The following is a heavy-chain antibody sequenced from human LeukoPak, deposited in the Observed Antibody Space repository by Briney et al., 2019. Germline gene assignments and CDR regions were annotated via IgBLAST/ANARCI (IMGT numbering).Heavy chain of an antibody. Sequence: PGGSLRLSCAASGFTFSSYWMHWVRQAPEKGLVWVSRINSDGSSTSYADSVKGRFTISRDNAKNTLYLQMNSLRAEDTAVYYCARDTVLWFGESYDPYNWFDARGPGTLVTVSS. CDR2: INSDGSST. J-gene: IGHJ5*02. V-gene: IGHV3-74*01. D-gene: IGHD3-10*01. CDR1: GFTFSSYW. CDR3: ARDTVLWFGESYDPYNWFDA.